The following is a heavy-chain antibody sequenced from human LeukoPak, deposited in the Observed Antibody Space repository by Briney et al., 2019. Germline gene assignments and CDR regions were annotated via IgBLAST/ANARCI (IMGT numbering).Heavy chain of an antibody. Sequence: ASVKVSCKASGGTFSSYAISWVRQAPGQGLEWMGWISAYNGNTNYAQKLQGRVTMTTDTSTSTAYMELRSLRSDDTAVYYCASITGTTDSTINWFDPWGQGTLVTVSS. J-gene: IGHJ5*02. CDR3: ASITGTTDSTINWFDP. CDR2: ISAYNGNT. CDR1: GGTFSSYA. D-gene: IGHD1-20*01. V-gene: IGHV1-18*01.